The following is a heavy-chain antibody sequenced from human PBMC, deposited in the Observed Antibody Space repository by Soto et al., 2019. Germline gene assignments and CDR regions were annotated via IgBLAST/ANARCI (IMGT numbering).Heavy chain of an antibody. V-gene: IGHV3-49*04. Sequence: PGWSLRLSCTASGFTFGDYAMSWARQAPGKGLEWVGFIRSKAYGGTTEYAASVKGRFTISRDDSKSIAYLQMNSLKTEDTAVYYCTRDQVTIFGVAASMDVWGQGTTVTVS. J-gene: IGHJ6*02. CDR1: GFTFGDYA. CDR3: TRDQVTIFGVAASMDV. D-gene: IGHD3-3*01. CDR2: IRSKAYGGTT.